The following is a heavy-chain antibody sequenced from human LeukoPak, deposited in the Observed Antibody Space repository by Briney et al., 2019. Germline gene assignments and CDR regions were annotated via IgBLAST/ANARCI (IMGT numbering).Heavy chain of an antibody. D-gene: IGHD6-19*01. J-gene: IGHJ4*02. V-gene: IGHV3-7*01. CDR3: ARALYNNGWYPYYFDY. CDR1: GFTFSSYW. CDR2: IKQDGSEK. Sequence: GGSLRLSCAASGFTFSSYWMSWVRQAPGKGLEWVANIKQDGSEKYYVDSVKGRFTISRDNARNSVYLQMNSLRAEDTAVYYCARALYNNGWYPYYFDYWGQGTLVTVSS.